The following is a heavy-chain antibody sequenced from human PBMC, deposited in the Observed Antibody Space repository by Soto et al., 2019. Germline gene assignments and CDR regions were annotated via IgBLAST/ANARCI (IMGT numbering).Heavy chain of an antibody. Sequence: PSETPSLTCTVCGGSVSSSSYDGGWIRQPPGKGLEWIGSIYYSGSTYYNPSLKSRVTISVDTSKNQFSLKLSSVTAADTAVYYCACIFSGGYGYGFYYYGMDVWGQGTTVTVSS. V-gene: IGHV4-39*05. CDR1: GGSVSSSSYD. D-gene: IGHD5-18*01. CDR3: ACIFSGGYGYGFYYYGMDV. J-gene: IGHJ6*02. CDR2: IYYSGST.